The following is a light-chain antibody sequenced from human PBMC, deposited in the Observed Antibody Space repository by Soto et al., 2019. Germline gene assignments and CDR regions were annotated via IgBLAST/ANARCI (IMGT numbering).Light chain of an antibody. CDR1: QSVPSAY. CDR2: GTS. CDR3: LQYATSPYT. V-gene: IGKV3-20*01. J-gene: IGKJ2*01. Sequence: ENVLTQSPDTLSLSPGERATLSCWASQSVPSAYLAWYQQRPGQSPRLLIYGTSSRATGIPDRFSGRGSGTDFTLTISRLEPEDFAVYLCLQYATSPYTFGQGTKLEIK.